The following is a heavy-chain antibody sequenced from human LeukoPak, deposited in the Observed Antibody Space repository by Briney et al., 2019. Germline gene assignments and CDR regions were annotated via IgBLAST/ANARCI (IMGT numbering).Heavy chain of an antibody. V-gene: IGHV5-51*01. J-gene: IGHJ5*02. Sequence: GESLKISRKGSGYSFTSYWIGWVRQMPGKGLEWMGIIYPGDSDTRYSPSFQGQVTISADKSVSTAYLQWSSLKASDTAMYYCARHYDSSSWLWFDPWGQGTLVTVSS. CDR1: GYSFTSYW. CDR2: IYPGDSDT. D-gene: IGHD6-13*01. CDR3: ARHYDSSSWLWFDP.